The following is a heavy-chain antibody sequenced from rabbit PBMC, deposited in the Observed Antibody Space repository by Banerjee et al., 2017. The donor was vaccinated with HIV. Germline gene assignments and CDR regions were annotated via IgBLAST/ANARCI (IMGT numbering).Heavy chain of an antibody. J-gene: IGHJ4*01. CDR2: ITYGGSA. CDR3: ARDLAGVIGWNFDL. D-gene: IGHD4-1*01. Sequence: QEQLEESGGDLVKPEGSLTLTCTASGFSFNNKYVMCWVRQAPGKGLEWIGYITYGGSAYYASWVKGRFTISRDNAQNTVSLQLNSLTAADTATYFCARDLAGVIGWNFDLWGPGTLVTVS. V-gene: IGHV1S45*01. CDR1: GFSFNNKYV.